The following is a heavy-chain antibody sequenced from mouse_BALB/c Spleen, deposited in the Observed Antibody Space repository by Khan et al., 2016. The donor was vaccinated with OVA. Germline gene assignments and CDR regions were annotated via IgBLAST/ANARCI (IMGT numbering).Heavy chain of an antibody. J-gene: IGHJ3*01. CDR1: GYSITSAYY. CDR3: ARAGRWFDY. Sequence: EVQLQESGPGLVKPSQSLSLTCSVTGYSITSAYYWNWIRQFPGNELEWMGYITSGDTFNYNPSLRNRISITRDTSRNPFFLKLNSVPPEDTATYYCARAGRWFDYWGQGTLVTVSA. CDR2: ITSGDTF. D-gene: IGHD3-3*01. V-gene: IGHV3-6*02.